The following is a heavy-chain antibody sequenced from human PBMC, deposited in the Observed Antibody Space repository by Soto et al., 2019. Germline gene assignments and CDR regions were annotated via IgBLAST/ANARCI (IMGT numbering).Heavy chain of an antibody. V-gene: IGHV4-31*03. CDR3: ARGEWNYVAPGGGYSQPLFDY. Sequence: SETLSLTCTVSGGSISSGGYYWSWIRQHPGKGLEWIGYIYYSGSTYYNPSLKSRVTISVDTSKNQFSLKLSSVTAADTAVYYCARGEWNYVAPGGGYSQPLFDYWGQGTLVTVSS. J-gene: IGHJ4*02. D-gene: IGHD2-21*01. CDR1: GGSISSGGYY. CDR2: IYYSGST.